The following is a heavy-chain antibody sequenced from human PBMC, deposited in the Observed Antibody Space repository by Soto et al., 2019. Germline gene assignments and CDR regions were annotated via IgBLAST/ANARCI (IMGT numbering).Heavy chain of an antibody. D-gene: IGHD3-10*01. CDR3: ARARITMVRGSWFDP. CDR1: GYTFTSYG. J-gene: IGHJ5*02. CDR2: ISAYNGNT. V-gene: IGHV1-18*01. Sequence: GASVKVSCKASGYTFTSYGISWVRQAPGQGLEWMGWISAYNGNTNYAQKLQGRVTMTRDTSTSTAYMELRSLRSEDTAVYYCARARITMVRGSWFDPWGQGTLVTVSS.